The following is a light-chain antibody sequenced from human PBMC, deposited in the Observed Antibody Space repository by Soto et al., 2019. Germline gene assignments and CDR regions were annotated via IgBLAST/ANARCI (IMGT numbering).Light chain of an antibody. V-gene: IGKV3-20*01. CDR2: GAS. CDR3: QQRWT. Sequence: ENLLSPSPGTLSLSPGERATLSCRASQSVSSSYLAWYQQKPGQAPRLLIYGASSRATGIPDRFSGSGSGTDFTLTISRLEPEDFAVYYCQQRWTFGQGTKVDIK. CDR1: QSVSSSY. J-gene: IGKJ1*01.